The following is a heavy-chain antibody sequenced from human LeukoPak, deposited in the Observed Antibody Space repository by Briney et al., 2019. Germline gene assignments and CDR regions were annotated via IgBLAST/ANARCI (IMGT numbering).Heavy chain of an antibody. J-gene: IGHJ4*02. CDR2: IHFSGST. D-gene: IGHD3-10*01. Sequence: SETLSLTCTVSGASISGYYWSWIRQPPGEGLECIGYIHFSGSTYYNPSLKSRVTISVDTSKNQFSLKVSSVTATDTALYYCARVLKAGNSGYYSDYWGPGTLSPSPQ. CDR1: GASISGYY. V-gene: IGHV4-59*01. CDR3: ARVLKAGNSGYYSDY.